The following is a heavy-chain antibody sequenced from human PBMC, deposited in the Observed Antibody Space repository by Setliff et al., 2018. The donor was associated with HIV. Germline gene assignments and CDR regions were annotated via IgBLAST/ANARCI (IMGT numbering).Heavy chain of an antibody. D-gene: IGHD3-3*01. J-gene: IGHJ5*02. CDR3: ARAKTIGVSAVFFDP. Sequence: SETLSLTCTVSGGSISSYYWSWIRQPAGKGLEWIGHIYVGGSVIYNPSLASRVTISMVPSKNQFSLDLSSVTAADTAKYYCARAKTIGVSAVFFDPWGQGRPVTVSS. V-gene: IGHV4-4*07. CDR1: GGSISSYY. CDR2: IYVGGSV.